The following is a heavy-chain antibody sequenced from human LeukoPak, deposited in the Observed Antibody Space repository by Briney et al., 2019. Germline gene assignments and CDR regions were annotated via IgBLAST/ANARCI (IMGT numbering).Heavy chain of an antibody. CDR3: ARGDHGDYE. V-gene: IGHV3-23*01. CDR1: GFTFSSSA. Sequence: GGSLRLSCAASGFTFSSSAMSWVRQAPGKGLEWVSAISNNGGYTYYADSVQGRFTISRDNSKSTLCLQMNSLRAEDTAVYYCARGDHGDYEWGQGTQVTVSS. J-gene: IGHJ4*02. CDR2: ISNNGGYT. D-gene: IGHD4-17*01.